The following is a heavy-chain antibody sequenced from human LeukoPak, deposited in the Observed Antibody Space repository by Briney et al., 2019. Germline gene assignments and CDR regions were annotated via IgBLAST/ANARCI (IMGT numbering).Heavy chain of an antibody. Sequence: APVKVSCKASGCTFTGYYMHWVRQAPGQGLEWMGWINPNSGGTNCAQKFQGRVTMTRDTSISTAYMELSRLRSDDTAVYYCASTFRYCSSTSCYTGGYYFDYWGQGTLVTVSS. CDR2: INPNSGGT. V-gene: IGHV1-2*02. CDR3: ASTFRYCSSTSCYTGGYYFDY. D-gene: IGHD2-2*02. CDR1: GCTFTGYY. J-gene: IGHJ4*02.